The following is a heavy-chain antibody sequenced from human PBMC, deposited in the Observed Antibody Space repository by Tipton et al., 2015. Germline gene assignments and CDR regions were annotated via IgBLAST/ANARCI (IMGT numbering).Heavy chain of an antibody. V-gene: IGHV3-74*01. D-gene: IGHD1-1*01. CDR3: ARVAAWGNELEF. J-gene: IGHJ4*02. Sequence: SLRLSCAVSEFSLSDYHIHWVRQVPGKGLVWIARLYGDGSRTDYADSVKGRFTISRDTAKNTLYLQMDSLRAEDTAMYYCARVAAWGNELEFWGQGTLVTASS. CDR2: LYGDGSRT. CDR1: EFSLSDYH.